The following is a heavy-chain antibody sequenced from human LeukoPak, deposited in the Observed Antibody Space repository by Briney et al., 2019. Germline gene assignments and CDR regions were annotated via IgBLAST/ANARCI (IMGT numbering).Heavy chain of an antibody. J-gene: IGHJ4*02. CDR3: AKGHCSGGACYRFDY. V-gene: IGHV3-23*01. CDR2: ITGSGTST. D-gene: IGHD2-15*01. Sequence: GGSLRLSCAASGFTFSNYAMTWVRQAPGKGLEWVSAITGSGTSTYYADSVKGRFTISRDKSRNTLYLQMNSLGAEGTAVYFCAKGHCSGGACYRFDYWGQGALVTVSS. CDR1: GFTFSNYA.